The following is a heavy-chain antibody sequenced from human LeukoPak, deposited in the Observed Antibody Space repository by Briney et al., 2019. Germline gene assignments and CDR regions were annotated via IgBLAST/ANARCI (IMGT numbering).Heavy chain of an antibody. Sequence: PSETLSLTCTVSGGSISSHYWSWIRQPPGKGLEWIGYIYYNGTTNYNPSLKSRVTISVDTSKNQFSLKLSSVTAADTAVYYCARHPMVYDAFDIWGQGTMVTVSS. D-gene: IGHD2-8*01. V-gene: IGHV4-59*08. CDR3: ARHPMVYDAFDI. CDR1: GGSISSHY. CDR2: IYYNGTT. J-gene: IGHJ3*02.